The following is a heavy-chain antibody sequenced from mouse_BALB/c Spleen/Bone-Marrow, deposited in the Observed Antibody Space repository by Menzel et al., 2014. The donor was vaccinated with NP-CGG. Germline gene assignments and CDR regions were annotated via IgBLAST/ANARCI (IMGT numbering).Heavy chain of an antibody. Sequence: AQLQQPRAELVKPGASAKLSCKASGYTFTSYWMHWVKQRPGQGLEWIGEIDPSNGRTNYNEKFKNKATLTVDKSSSTAYMQLSSLTSEDSAVYYCARSTTVVVRYWFFDVWGAGTTVTASS. V-gene: IGHV1S81*02. D-gene: IGHD1-1*01. CDR2: IDPSNGRT. J-gene: IGHJ1*01. CDR1: GYTFTSYW. CDR3: ARSTTVVVRYWFFDV.